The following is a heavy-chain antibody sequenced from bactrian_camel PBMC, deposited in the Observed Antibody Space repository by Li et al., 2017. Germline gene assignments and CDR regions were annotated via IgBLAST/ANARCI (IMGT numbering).Heavy chain of an antibody. Sequence: HVQLVESGGGSVQAGQSLRLSCVASGYSDGCMGWFRQAPGKEREGIATINSVVGTNYADSVKGRFTISRSNAQNTAYLQMNNLKSEDTALYYCNGHFGTDDSLYDYWGPTGAGGPRS. CDR1: GYSDGC. CDR2: INSVVGT. D-gene: IGHD3*01. J-gene: IGHJ4*01. CDR3: NGHFGTDDSLYDYWGPT. V-gene: IGHV3S53*01.